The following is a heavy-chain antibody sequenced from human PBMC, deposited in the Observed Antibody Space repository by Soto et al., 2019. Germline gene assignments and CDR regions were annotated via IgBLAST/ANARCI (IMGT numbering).Heavy chain of an antibody. CDR2: IITVTGPA. J-gene: IGHJ6*02. V-gene: IGHV1-69*01. D-gene: IGHD3-10*01. CDR1: GSTISSYV. Sequence: QVQLVQSGAEVRKPGSSVKVSCKASGSTISSYVIAWVRQAPVQSLEWMGGIITVTGPANYAQKFQGRLTSTADDATSTAYMELSSLRSEDTAVYYCAREYYGSGTYGYYGMDVWGQGTTVTVSS. CDR3: AREYYGSGTYGYYGMDV.